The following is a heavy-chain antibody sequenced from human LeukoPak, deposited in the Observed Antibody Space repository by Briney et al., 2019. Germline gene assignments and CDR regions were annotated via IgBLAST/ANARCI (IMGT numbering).Heavy chain of an antibody. D-gene: IGHD6-13*01. J-gene: IGHJ4*02. CDR2: VRNRAHGGTT. V-gene: IGHV3-49*04. CDR3: TRGTIPAAGIFDW. Sequence: PGGSLRLSCTGSGFTFGDFGVNWVRQAPGKGLEWVGIVRNRAHGGTTDYAASVKGRFSISRDDSKSIAYLQMDSLRTEDTAVYYCTRGTIPAAGIFDWWGQGTLVTVSS. CDR1: GFTFGDFG.